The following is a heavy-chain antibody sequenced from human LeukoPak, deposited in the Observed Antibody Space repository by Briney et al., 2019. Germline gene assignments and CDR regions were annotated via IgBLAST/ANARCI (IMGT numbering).Heavy chain of an antibody. CDR1: GFRFISFA. CDR3: AKPTTVLTSYYFDY. D-gene: IGHD4-23*01. Sequence: GSLGLSCAASGFRFISFAMTWVRQAPGKGLGWVSTISGSGGSTYYADSVKGRFTISRDNSKNTLYLQMNNLRAEDTAVYYCAKPTTVLTSYYFDYWGQGTLVTVSS. V-gene: IGHV3-23*01. J-gene: IGHJ4*02. CDR2: ISGSGGST.